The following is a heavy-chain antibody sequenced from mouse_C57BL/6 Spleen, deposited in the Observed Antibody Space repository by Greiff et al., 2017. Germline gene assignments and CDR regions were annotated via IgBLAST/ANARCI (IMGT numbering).Heavy chain of an antibody. V-gene: IGHV1-69*01. CDR2: IDPSDSYT. J-gene: IGHJ1*03. CDR1: GYTFTSYW. D-gene: IGHD2-4*01. CDR3: ARRGYYDYDWYFDV. Sequence: QVQLQQPGAELVMPGASVKLSCKASGYTFTSYWMHWVKQRPGQGLEWIGEIDPSDSYTNYNQKFKGKSTLTVDKSSSTAYMQLSSLTSEDSAVYYCARRGYYDYDWYFDVWGTGTTVTVSS.